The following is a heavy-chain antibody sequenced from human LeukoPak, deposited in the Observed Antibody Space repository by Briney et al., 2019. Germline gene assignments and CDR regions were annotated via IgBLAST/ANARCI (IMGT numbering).Heavy chain of an antibody. V-gene: IGHV1-2*02. CDR1: EYTFTPYY. D-gene: IGHD2-21*02. CDR2: INPNNGGT. Sequence: ASVKASCKASEYTFTPYYMHWVRQAPGQALEWGGWINPNNGGTSNEQKFQGRVTMTRDTSISTAYMDLSGLRSDDTAVYYCARGVTARGFYYYMDVWGKGTTVTISS. CDR3: ARGVTARGFYYYMDV. J-gene: IGHJ6*03.